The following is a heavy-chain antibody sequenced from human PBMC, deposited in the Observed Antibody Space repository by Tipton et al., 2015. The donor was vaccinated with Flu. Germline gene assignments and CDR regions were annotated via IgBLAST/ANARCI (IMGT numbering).Heavy chain of an antibody. CDR2: IDRAGNT. CDR1: GDSMGSRCY. D-gene: IGHD4-11*01. CDR3: ARRDYSNSVCEPKNGFAT. Sequence: LRLSCSVSGDSMGSRCYWGGLRQAPGKGVEWGANIDRAGNTYYDASLKSRVTLSVDTSKNQLSLKLTSVTAADTAVYYCARRDYSNSVCEPKNGFATWGQGTLVTVSS. V-gene: IGHV4-38-2*01. J-gene: IGHJ5*02.